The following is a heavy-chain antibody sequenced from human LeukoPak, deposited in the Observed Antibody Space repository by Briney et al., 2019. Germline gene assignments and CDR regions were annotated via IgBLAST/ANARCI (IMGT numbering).Heavy chain of an antibody. CDR2: ISAYNGNT. CDR1: GYTFTSYG. Sequence: ASVKVSCKASGYTFTSYGISWVRQAPGQGLEWMGWISAYNGNTNYAQKLQGRVTMTTDTSTSTAYMELRSLRSDDTAVYYCARDHSSWGGYSGYDLTKLTDTNYYYGMDVWGQGTTVTVSS. J-gene: IGHJ6*01. D-gene: IGHD5-12*01. CDR3: ARDHSSWGGYSGYDLTKLTDTNYYYGMDV. V-gene: IGHV1-18*01.